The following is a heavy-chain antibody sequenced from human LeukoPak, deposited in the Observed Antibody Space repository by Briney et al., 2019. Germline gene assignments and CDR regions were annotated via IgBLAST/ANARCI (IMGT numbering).Heavy chain of an antibody. V-gene: IGHV3-7*05. J-gene: IGHJ4*02. CDR1: GFTFSSYW. CDR2: IKQDGSEK. D-gene: IGHD2-21*02. CDR3: ARDLVVVVTASTAFDY. Sequence: GGSLRLSCAVSGFTFSSYWMSWVRQAPGKGLEWVANIKQDGSEKYYVDSVKGRFTISRDNAKNSLYLQMNSLRAEDTAVYYCARDLVVVVTASTAFDYWGQGTLVTVSS.